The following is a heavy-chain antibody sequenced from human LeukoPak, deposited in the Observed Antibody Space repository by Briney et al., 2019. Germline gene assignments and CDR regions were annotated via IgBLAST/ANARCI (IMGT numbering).Heavy chain of an antibody. CDR2: IYYSGST. D-gene: IGHD2-2*03. Sequence: SETLPLTCTVSGGSISSYYWSWIRQPPGKGLEWIGYIYYSGSTNYNPSLKSRVTISVDTSKNQFSLKLSSVTAADTAVYYCARQARSGYCSSTSCYRTGVDYWGQGTLVTVSS. CDR3: ARQARSGYCSSTSCYRTGVDY. V-gene: IGHV4-59*08. J-gene: IGHJ4*02. CDR1: GGSISSYY.